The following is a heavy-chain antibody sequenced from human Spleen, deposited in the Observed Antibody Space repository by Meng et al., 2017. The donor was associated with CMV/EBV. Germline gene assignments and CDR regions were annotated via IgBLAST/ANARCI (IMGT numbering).Heavy chain of an antibody. Sequence: GESLKISCAASGFTFSSYEMNWVRQAPGKGLEWVSYISSSGSTIYYADSVKGRFTISRDNAKNSLYLQMNSLRAEDTAVYYCARDRHPHYDFWSGYQYYYGMDVWGQGTTVTVSS. D-gene: IGHD3-3*01. J-gene: IGHJ6*02. CDR2: ISSSGSTI. V-gene: IGHV3-48*03. CDR3: ARDRHPHYDFWSGYQYYYGMDV. CDR1: GFTFSSYE.